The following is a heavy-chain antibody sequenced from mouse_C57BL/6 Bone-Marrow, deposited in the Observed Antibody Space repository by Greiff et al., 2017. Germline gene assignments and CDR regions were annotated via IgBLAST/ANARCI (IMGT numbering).Heavy chain of an antibody. Sequence: QVQLQQSGAELMKPGASVKLSCKATGYTFTGYWIEWVKQRPGHGLEWIGEILPGSGSTNNNEKFKGKATFTADTSSNTAYMQLSSLTTEDSAIYSCARFPDGYYSYYFDYWGQGTTLTVSS. CDR3: ARFPDGYYSYYFDY. D-gene: IGHD2-3*01. V-gene: IGHV1-9*01. CDR1: GYTFTGYW. CDR2: ILPGSGST. J-gene: IGHJ2*01.